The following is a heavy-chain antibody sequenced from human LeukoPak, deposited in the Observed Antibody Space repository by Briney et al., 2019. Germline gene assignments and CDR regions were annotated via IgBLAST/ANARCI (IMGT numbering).Heavy chain of an antibody. CDR3: ARDNPYDYVWGSYRHDAFDI. D-gene: IGHD3-16*02. Sequence: GGSLRLSCAASGFTFSSYEMNWVRQAPGKGLEWVSYISSSGSTIYYADSVKGRFTISRDNAKNSLYLQMNSLRAEDTAVYYCARDNPYDYVWGSYRHDAFDIWGQGTMVTVSS. CDR1: GFTFSSYE. V-gene: IGHV3-48*03. J-gene: IGHJ3*02. CDR2: ISSSGSTI.